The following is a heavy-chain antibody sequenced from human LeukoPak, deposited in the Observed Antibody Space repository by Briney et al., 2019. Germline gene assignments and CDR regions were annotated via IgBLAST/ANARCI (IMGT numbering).Heavy chain of an antibody. D-gene: IGHD6-13*01. Sequence: TLSLTCAASGGSISNYFWCWIRPPPGKVLEWIGFITYSGSTDHNPSPKRRVPISVDPPKNPFSLQLSSVTAADTAVYSCARWVWQHRFSAYWGQGTLATVSS. CDR1: GGSISNYF. CDR3: ARWVWQHRFSAY. V-gene: IGHV4-59*01. J-gene: IGHJ4*02. CDR2: ITYSGST.